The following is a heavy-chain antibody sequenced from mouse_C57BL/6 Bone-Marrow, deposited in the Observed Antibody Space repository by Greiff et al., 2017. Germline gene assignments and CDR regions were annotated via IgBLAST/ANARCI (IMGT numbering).Heavy chain of an antibody. J-gene: IGHJ1*03. CDR2: IDPSDSET. D-gene: IGHD1-1*01. V-gene: IGHV1-52*01. Sequence: QVQLKQPGAELVRPGSSVKLSCKASGYTFTSYWMHWVQQRPIQGLEWIGNIDPSDSETHYNQKFKDKATLTVDKSTSTAYLQLNSLTTEDSAVYYGARDYYYGSSDWDFDVGGTGTTVTVSA. CDR3: ARDYYYGSSDWDFDV. CDR1: GYTFTSYW.